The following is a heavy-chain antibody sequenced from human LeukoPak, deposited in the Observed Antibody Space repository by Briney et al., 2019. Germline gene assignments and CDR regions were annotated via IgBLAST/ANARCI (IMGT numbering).Heavy chain of an antibody. V-gene: IGHV1-24*01. Sequence: GASVKVSCKVSGYTLTELSMHWVRQAPGKGLEWMGGFDPEDGETIYAQKFQGRVTMTEDTSTDTAYMELSSLRSEDTAVYYCASMVRGVISGNWFDPWDQGTLVTVSS. D-gene: IGHD3-10*01. CDR2: FDPEDGET. CDR3: ASMVRGVISGNWFDP. J-gene: IGHJ5*02. CDR1: GYTLTELS.